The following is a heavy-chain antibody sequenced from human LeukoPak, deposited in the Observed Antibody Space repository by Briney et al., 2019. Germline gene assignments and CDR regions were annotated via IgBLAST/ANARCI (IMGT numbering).Heavy chain of an antibody. D-gene: IGHD6-6*01. V-gene: IGHV3-7*01. CDR3: ARSWGFGTSSGGDY. CDR2: IKQDGSEK. Sequence: GGSLRLSCAASGFTFSNNWMRWVRQAPGKGLEWVANIKQDGSEKYYVDSVTGRFTISRDNAKNSLYLQMNSLRAEDTAVYYCARSWGFGTSSGGDYWGQGTLVTVSS. CDR1: GFTFSNNW. J-gene: IGHJ4*02.